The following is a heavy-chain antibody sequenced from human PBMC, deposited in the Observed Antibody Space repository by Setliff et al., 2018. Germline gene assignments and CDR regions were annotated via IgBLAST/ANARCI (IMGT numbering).Heavy chain of an antibody. CDR1: GFTFTSYS. CDR3: ARDVGVEGGDYYYGMDV. V-gene: IGHV3-21*01. Sequence: GGSLRLSCAASGFTFTSYSMNWVRQTPGKGLEWVSSISPSSSDMYYADSVKGRFTISRDNAKSSLYLQMNSLRAEDTAVYYCARDVGVEGGDYYYGMDVWGQGTTVTVSS. CDR2: ISPSSSDM. J-gene: IGHJ6*02.